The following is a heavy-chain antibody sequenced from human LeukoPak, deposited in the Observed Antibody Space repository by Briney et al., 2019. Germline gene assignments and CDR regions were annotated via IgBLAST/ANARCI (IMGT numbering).Heavy chain of an antibody. V-gene: IGHV1-8*03. D-gene: IGHD3-3*01. CDR3: ARGRGIRFLEWLLYDYYYYYYMDV. J-gene: IGHJ6*03. CDR1: GYTFTSYA. Sequence: ASVKVSCKASGYTFTSYAMNWVRQAPGQGLEWMGWMNPNSGNTGYAQKFQGRVTITSNTSISTAYMELSSLRSEDTAVYYCARGRGIRFLEWLLYDYYYYYYMDVWGKGTTVTVSS. CDR2: MNPNSGNT.